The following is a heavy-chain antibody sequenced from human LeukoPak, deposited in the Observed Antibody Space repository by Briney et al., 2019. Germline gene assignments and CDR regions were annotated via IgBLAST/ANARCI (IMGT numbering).Heavy chain of an antibody. V-gene: IGHV3-23*01. Sequence: GGSLRLSCAASGFTFSSYAMSWVRQAPGKGLEWVSGISGIGGSTYYADSVKTQFTISRDNSKHTLYLQTNNLRAEDTALYYCAKGRYDSSGPANTFDYWGQGTLVTVSS. CDR3: AKGRYDSSGPANTFDY. J-gene: IGHJ4*02. CDR2: ISGIGGST. CDR1: GFTFSSYA. D-gene: IGHD3-22*01.